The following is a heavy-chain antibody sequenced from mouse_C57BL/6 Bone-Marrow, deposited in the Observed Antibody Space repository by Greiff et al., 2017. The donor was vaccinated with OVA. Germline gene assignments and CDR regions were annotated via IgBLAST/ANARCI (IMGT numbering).Heavy chain of an antibody. CDR2: INPNNGGT. J-gene: IGHJ4*01. CDR1: GYTFTDYY. D-gene: IGHD1-1*01. Sequence: PSLLQPGASVKISCKASGYTFTDYYMNWVKQSHGKSLEWIGDINPNNGGTRYNQKFKGKATLTVDKSSSTAYMELRSRTSDDSAVYYCARGAFITTVEDAMDYWGQGTSVTVSS. CDR3: ARGAFITTVEDAMDY. V-gene: IGHV1-26*01.